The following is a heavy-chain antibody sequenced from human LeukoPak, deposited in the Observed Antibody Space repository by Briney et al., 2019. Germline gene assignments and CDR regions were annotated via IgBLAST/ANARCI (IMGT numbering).Heavy chain of an antibody. V-gene: IGHV3-74*01. J-gene: IGHJ4*02. CDR1: GFTFSSYW. Sequence: PGGSLRLSCAASGFTFSSYWMHWVRQPPGKGLVWVPRINSDGSGTSYADSVKGRFTISRDNAKNTLYLQMNSLRAEDTAVYYCARVRDRYCSGGSCYPDYWGQGTLVTVSS. D-gene: IGHD2-15*01. CDR2: INSDGSGT. CDR3: ARVRDRYCSGGSCYPDY.